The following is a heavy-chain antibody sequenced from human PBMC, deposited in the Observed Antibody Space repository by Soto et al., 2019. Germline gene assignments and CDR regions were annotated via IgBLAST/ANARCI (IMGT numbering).Heavy chain of an antibody. Sequence: QVQLVQSGAEVKKPGSSVKVSCKASGGTFSSYTISWVRQAPGQGLEWMGRIIPILGIAKYAQKFQGRVTITPDKSTSTAYMELCSLRSEDTAVYYCASLAVAYVAFDICGQGTMVTISS. CDR1: GGTFSSYT. V-gene: IGHV1-69*02. CDR3: ASLAVAYVAFDI. J-gene: IGHJ3*02. D-gene: IGHD6-19*01. CDR2: IIPILGIA.